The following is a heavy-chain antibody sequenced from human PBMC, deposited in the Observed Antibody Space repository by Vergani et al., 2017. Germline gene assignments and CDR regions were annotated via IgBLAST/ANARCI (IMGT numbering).Heavy chain of an antibody. Sequence: QVQLVESGGGVVQPGRSLRLSCAASGFTFSSYAMHWVRQAPGKGLEWVAVISYDGSNKYYADSVKGQFTISRDNSKKTVHLQMNSLRAEDTAVYYCARVATPFSLGLYYFDYWGQGTLVTVSS. CDR3: ARVATPFSLGLYYFDY. CDR2: ISYDGSNK. D-gene: IGHD2-15*01. V-gene: IGHV3-30-3*01. J-gene: IGHJ4*02. CDR1: GFTFSSYA.